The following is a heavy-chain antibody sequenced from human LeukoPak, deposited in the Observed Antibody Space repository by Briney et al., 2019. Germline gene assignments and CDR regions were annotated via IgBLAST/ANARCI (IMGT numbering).Heavy chain of an antibody. J-gene: IGHJ4*02. CDR1: GFTFSSYA. Sequence: GGSLRLSCAASGFTFSSYAMSWVREAPVKGLEWVSTISGGGSFTYFADSVKGRFTISRDNSMKTLYLQMNSLRAEDTAVYYCAKLLDSGSYYKYDYWGQGILVTVSS. CDR2: ISGGGSFT. D-gene: IGHD3-10*01. CDR3: AKLLDSGSYYKYDY. V-gene: IGHV3-23*01.